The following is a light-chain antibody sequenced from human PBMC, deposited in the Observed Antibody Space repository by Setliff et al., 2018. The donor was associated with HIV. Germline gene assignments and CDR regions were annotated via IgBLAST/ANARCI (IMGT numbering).Light chain of an antibody. CDR2: DVT. CDR3: CSYVTGSTYV. Sequence: QSALAQPPSASGSPGQSVTISCTGTSSDVGGYHYVSWYQHYPGKAPKFMIYDVTTRSSGVSNRFSGSKSGNTASLTISGLQAEDEADYFCCSYVTGSTYVCGTGTKVTVL. V-gene: IGLV2-8*01. CDR1: SSDVGGYHY. J-gene: IGLJ1*01.